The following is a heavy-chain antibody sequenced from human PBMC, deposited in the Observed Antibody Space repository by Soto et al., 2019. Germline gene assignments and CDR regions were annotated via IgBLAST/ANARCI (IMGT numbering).Heavy chain of an antibody. CDR1: GGSISSHY. V-gene: IGHV4-59*11. J-gene: IGHJ5*02. CDR3: TRGVAA. CDR2: IHYTGRT. D-gene: IGHD6-19*01. Sequence: QVQLQESGPGLVKPSETLSLTCTVSGGSISSHYWNWIRQPPGKGLEWIGYIHYTGRTDYNPSLKSRVTISIDTSKNQLSLRLNSVIAADTAVYYCTRGVAAWGQGTLVTVSS.